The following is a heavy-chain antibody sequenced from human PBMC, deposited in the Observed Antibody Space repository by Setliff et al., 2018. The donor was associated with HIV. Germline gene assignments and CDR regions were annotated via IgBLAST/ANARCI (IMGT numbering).Heavy chain of an antibody. D-gene: IGHD3-22*01. CDR1: GYTFTDYY. J-gene: IGHJ4*02. V-gene: IGHV1-2*06. Sequence: ASVKVSCKASGYTFTDYYMHWVQQAPGKGLEWMGRVDPEDGETIYAQKFQGRVTMTRDTSISTAYMELSRLRSDDTAVYYCARGDYDSSGYYFDYWGQGTLVTVSS. CDR3: ARGDYDSSGYYFDY. CDR2: VDPEDGET.